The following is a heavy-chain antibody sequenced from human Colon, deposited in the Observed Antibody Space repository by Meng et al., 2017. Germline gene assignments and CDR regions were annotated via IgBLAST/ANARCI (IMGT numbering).Heavy chain of an antibody. D-gene: IGHD3-16*01. Sequence: QLQLQESCSRLVKPSQTLSLTCAVSGDSVTTTLSSWSWIRQSPGKGLEWIGNIYDNGYTYYSPSLRSRVTISVDRSNNQFSLNLNSVTAADTAVYFCARGYRGSTYFAYWGQGSLVTVSS. V-gene: IGHV4-30-2*06. CDR1: GDSVTTTLSS. J-gene: IGHJ4*02. CDR2: IYDNGYT. CDR3: ARGYRGSTYFAY.